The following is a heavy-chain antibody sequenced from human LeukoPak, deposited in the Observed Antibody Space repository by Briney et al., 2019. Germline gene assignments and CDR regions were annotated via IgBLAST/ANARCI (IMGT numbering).Heavy chain of an antibody. CDR2: INHSGST. CDR1: GGSFSGYY. D-gene: IGHD6-13*01. CDR3: ASRPIAAAGTRQVDY. J-gene: IGHJ4*02. Sequence: SETLSLTCAVYGGSFSGYYWSWIRQPPGKGLEWIGEINHSGSTNYNPSLKSRVTILVDTSKNQFSLKLSSVTAADTAVYYCASRPIAAAGTRQVDYWGQGTLVTVSS. V-gene: IGHV4-34*01.